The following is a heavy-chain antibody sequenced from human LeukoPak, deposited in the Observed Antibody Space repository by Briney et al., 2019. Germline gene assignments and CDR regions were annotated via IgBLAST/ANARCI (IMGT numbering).Heavy chain of an antibody. CDR3: ARDLRGSGSYDFDY. Sequence: GASVKVSCKASGYTFTSYDINWVRQATGQGLKWMGWMNPNSGNTGYAQKFQGRVTITRNTSISTAYMELSSLRSEDTAVYYCARDLRGSGSYDFDYWGQGTLVTVSS. CDR1: GYTFTSYD. J-gene: IGHJ4*02. V-gene: IGHV1-8*03. CDR2: MNPNSGNT. D-gene: IGHD3-10*01.